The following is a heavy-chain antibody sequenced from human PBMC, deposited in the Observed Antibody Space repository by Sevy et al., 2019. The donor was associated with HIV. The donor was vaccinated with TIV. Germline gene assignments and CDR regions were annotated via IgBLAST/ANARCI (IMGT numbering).Heavy chain of an antibody. J-gene: IGHJ5*02. CDR3: ARAVIAAGEWDNWFDP. Sequence: ASVKVSCKASGGTFSSYAISWVRQAPGQGLEWMGGIIPIFGTANYAQKFQGRVTITADESTSTAYMELSSLRSEDTAVYYCARAVIAAGEWDNWFDPWGQGTLVTVSS. V-gene: IGHV1-69*13. CDR1: GGTFSSYA. D-gene: IGHD6-25*01. CDR2: IIPIFGTA.